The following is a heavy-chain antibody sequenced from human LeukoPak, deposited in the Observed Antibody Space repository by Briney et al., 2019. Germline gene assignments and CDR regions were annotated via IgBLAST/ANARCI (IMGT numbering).Heavy chain of an antibody. Sequence: SETLSLTCAVSGGSISSSNWWSWVRQPPGKGLGWIGEIYHSGSTNYNPSLKSRVTISVDKSKNQFSLKLSSVTAADTAVYYCARKGPTYYYDSSGYYPFDYWGQGTLVTVSS. CDR1: GGSISSSNW. CDR2: IYHSGST. CDR3: ARKGPTYYYDSSGYYPFDY. J-gene: IGHJ4*02. V-gene: IGHV4-4*02. D-gene: IGHD3-22*01.